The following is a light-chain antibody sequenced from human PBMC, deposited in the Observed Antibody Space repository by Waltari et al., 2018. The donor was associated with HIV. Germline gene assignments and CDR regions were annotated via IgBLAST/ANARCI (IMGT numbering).Light chain of an antibody. CDR1: ALPTQY. V-gene: IGLV3-10*01. Sequence: SYELTQPPSVSVSPGQTARITCPGDALPTQYAYWYQQKSGTAPVLIIYEDSKRPAGLPEILAGTRSGTMATLTISGAQVEEEGDYHCYSTGSSSFGVFGGGTKLTVL. CDR3: YSTGSSSFGV. CDR2: EDS. J-gene: IGLJ3*02.